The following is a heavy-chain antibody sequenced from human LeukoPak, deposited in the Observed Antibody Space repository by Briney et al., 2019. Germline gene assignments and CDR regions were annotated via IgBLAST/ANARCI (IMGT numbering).Heavy chain of an antibody. V-gene: IGHV3-53*01. D-gene: IGHD3-10*01. CDR1: GFTVSSNY. J-gene: IGHJ4*02. CDR3: AKGITMVRDPMNYFED. Sequence: GGSLRLSCAASGFTVSSNYMSWVRQAPGKGLEWVSVIYSGGSTYYADSVKGRFTMSRDNSKNTLYLQMNSLRAEDTAVYYCAKGITMVRDPMNYFEDWGQGTLVTVSS. CDR2: IYSGGST.